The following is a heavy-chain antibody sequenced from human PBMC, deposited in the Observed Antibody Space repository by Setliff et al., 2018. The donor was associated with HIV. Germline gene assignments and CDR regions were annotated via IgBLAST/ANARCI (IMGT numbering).Heavy chain of an antibody. CDR2: INPDSGVT. Sequence: ASVKVSCKASGYIFTDFYIHWVRQASGQGLEWMGWINPDSGVTNFPQRFQGRVTMTRDTSISTAYMDLGSLRSDDTAVYYCARDSSSWYPYMDVWGKGTTVTVSS. CDR1: GYIFTDFY. J-gene: IGHJ6*03. CDR3: ARDSSSWYPYMDV. D-gene: IGHD6-13*01. V-gene: IGHV1-2*02.